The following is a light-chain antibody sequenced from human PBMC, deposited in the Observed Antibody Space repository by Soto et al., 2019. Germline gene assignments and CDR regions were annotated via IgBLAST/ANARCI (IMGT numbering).Light chain of an antibody. CDR2: DAT. J-gene: IGKJ5*01. CDR1: QSISSTY. Sequence: IVLTHAPCTLSLSPLERATLSFMAVQSISSTYLTWYHQRPGQAPRLLIYDATKRVTGIPARFSGSGSGTDFTLTISSLEPEDFAVYYCQQRINWPLITFGQGTRLEIK. CDR3: QQRINWPLIT. V-gene: IGKV3-11*01.